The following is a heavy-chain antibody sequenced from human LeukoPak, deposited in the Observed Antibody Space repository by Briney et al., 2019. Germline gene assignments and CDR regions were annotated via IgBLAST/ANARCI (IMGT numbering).Heavy chain of an antibody. V-gene: IGHV1-2*02. CDR3: ASSQPLYDFWSGYANWFDP. J-gene: IGHJ5*02. D-gene: IGHD3-3*01. Sequence: ASVKVSCKASGYTFTGCYMHWVRQAPGQGLEWMGWINPNSGGTNYAQKFQGRVTMTRDTSISTAYMELSRLRSDDTAVYYCASSQPLYDFWSGYANWFDPWGQGTLVTVSS. CDR2: INPNSGGT. CDR1: GYTFTGCY.